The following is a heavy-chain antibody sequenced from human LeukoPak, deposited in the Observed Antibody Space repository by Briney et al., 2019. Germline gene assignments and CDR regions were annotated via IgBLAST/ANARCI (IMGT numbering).Heavy chain of an antibody. CDR3: ARHDYGDYSLDY. CDR1: GYAFTSYG. Sequence: ASVKVSCKASGYAFTSYGISWVRQAPGQGLEWMGGIIPIFGTANYAQKFQGRVTITADESTSTAYMELSSLRSEDTAVYYCARHDYGDYSLDYWGQGTLVTVSS. D-gene: IGHD4-17*01. J-gene: IGHJ4*02. CDR2: IIPIFGTA. V-gene: IGHV1-69*13.